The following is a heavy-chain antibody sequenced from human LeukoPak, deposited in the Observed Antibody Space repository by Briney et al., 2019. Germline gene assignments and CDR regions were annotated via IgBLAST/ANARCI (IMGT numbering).Heavy chain of an antibody. D-gene: IGHD1-26*01. CDR3: ARGARHGSGGY. V-gene: IGHV3-7*01. Sequence: GGSLRLSCAASGFTFSSYWMSWVRQAPGKGLEWVSNIRQDGSEKYYVDSVKGRFTISRDNAKNSLYLQMNSLRAEDAAVYYCARGARHGSGGYWGQGTLVTVSS. CDR1: GFTFSSYW. J-gene: IGHJ4*02. CDR2: IRQDGSEK.